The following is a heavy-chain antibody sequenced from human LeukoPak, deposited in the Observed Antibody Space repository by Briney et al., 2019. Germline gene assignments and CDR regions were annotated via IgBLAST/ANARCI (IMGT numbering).Heavy chain of an antibody. CDR1: GGTFSSYA. J-gene: IGHJ4*02. D-gene: IGHD3-10*01. CDR3: ARSGSYIPYFDY. V-gene: IGHV1-69*04. CDR2: IIPILGIA. Sequence: SVKVSCKASGGTFSSYAISWVRQAPGQGLEWMGRIIPILGIANYAQKFQGRVTIAADKSTSTAYMELSSLRSEDTAVYYCARSGSYIPYFDYWGQGTLVTVSS.